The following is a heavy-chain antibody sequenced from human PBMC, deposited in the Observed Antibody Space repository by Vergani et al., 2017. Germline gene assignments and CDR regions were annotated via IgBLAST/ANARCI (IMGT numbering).Heavy chain of an antibody. Sequence: QVQLVQSGAEVKKPGSSVKVSCKASGGTFSSYTISWVRQAPGQGLEWMGRIIPILGIANYAQKFQGRVTITADKSTSTAYMERSSLRSEDTAVYYCARDEGIAVAGVLDYWGQGTLVTVSS. D-gene: IGHD6-19*01. V-gene: IGHV1-69*08. CDR2: IIPILGIA. CDR3: ARDEGIAVAGVLDY. CDR1: GGTFSSYT. J-gene: IGHJ4*02.